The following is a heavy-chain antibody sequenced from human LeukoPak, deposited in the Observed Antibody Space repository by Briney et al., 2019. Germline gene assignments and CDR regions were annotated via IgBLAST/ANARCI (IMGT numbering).Heavy chain of an antibody. CDR2: IYYSGST. J-gene: IGHJ5*02. CDR3: ARVRLSLFDP. D-gene: IGHD3-10*01. CDR1: GGSISPYY. Sequence: PSETLSLTCTVSGGSISPYYWSWIRQPPGKGLEWIGYIYYSGSTNYNPSLKSRVTISVDTSKNQFSLKLSSVTAADTAVYYCARVRLSLFDPWGQGTLVTVSS. V-gene: IGHV4-59*01.